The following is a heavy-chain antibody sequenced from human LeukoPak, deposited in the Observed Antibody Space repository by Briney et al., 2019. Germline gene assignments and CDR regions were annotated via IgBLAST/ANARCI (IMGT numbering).Heavy chain of an antibody. CDR1: GGSISSSSYY. V-gene: IGHV4-39*01. CDR2: IYYSGST. Sequence: PSETLSLTCTVSGGSISSSSYYWGWIRHPPGKGLEWIGSIYYSGSTYYNPSLKSRVTISVDTSKNQFSLKLSSVTAADTAVYYCARLRYYDSSGYWQYLIDYWGQGTLVTVSS. D-gene: IGHD3-22*01. J-gene: IGHJ4*02. CDR3: ARLRYYDSSGYWQYLIDY.